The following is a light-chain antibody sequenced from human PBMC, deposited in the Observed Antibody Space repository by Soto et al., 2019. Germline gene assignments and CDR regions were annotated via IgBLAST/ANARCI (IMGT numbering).Light chain of an antibody. CDR2: GAS. CDR3: QQYNNWLIT. J-gene: IGKJ5*01. V-gene: IGKV3-15*01. Sequence: EIVMTQSPATLSVSPGERATLSCRASQSVSSNLAWYQQKPGQAPRLLIYGASTRATGIPARFSGSGSGTEFTLTISSLQSEDFALYYCQQYNNWLITFGQGTRREIK. CDR1: QSVSSN.